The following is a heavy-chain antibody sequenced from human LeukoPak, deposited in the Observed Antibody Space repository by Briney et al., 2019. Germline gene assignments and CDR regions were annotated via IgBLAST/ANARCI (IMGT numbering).Heavy chain of an antibody. D-gene: IGHD5-12*01. CDR1: GFTFSSYS. V-gene: IGHV3-48*02. CDR2: ISTSSSTI. Sequence: GGSLRLSCAASGFTFSSYSMSWVRQAPGKGLEWISYISTSSSTIYYADSVKGRFTISRDNGKNSLYLQMNRLRDEDTAVYYCARRGYFDYWGQGTLVTVSS. CDR3: ARRGYFDY. J-gene: IGHJ4*02.